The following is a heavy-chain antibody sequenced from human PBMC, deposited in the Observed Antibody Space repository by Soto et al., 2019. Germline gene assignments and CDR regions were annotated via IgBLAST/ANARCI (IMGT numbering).Heavy chain of an antibody. J-gene: IGHJ4*02. CDR1: GGSISGYN. V-gene: IGHV4-34*01. D-gene: IGHD3-10*01. CDR2: INHSGST. Sequence: SNTLSLTCAVYGGSISGYNWSWIRQPPGKGLEWIGEINHSGSTNYNPSLKSRVTISVDTSKNQFSLKLSSVTAADTAVYYCARGLSLLWLGETSDLGYWGKGTLGTV. CDR3: ARGLSLLWLGETSDLGY.